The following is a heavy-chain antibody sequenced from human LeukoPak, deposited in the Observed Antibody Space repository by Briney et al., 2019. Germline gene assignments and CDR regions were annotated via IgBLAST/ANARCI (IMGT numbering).Heavy chain of an antibody. CDR3: ARIRTEDYYDSSGYQVHDAFDI. CDR1: GGSISSSSYY. D-gene: IGHD3-22*01. Sequence: PSETLSLTCTVSGGSISSSSYYWGWIRQPPGKGLEWIGSIYYSGSTYYNPSLKSRVTISVDTSKNQFSLKLSSVTAADTAVYYCARIRTEDYYDSSGYQVHDAFDIWGQGTMVTVSS. CDR2: IYYSGST. J-gene: IGHJ3*02. V-gene: IGHV4-39*07.